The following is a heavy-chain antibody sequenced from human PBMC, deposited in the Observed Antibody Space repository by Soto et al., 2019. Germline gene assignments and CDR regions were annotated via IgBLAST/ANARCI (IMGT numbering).Heavy chain of an antibody. CDR2: IYYSGST. D-gene: IGHD1-26*01. Sequence: QVQLQESGPGLVKPSQTLSLTCTVSGGSLSSGDYYWSWIRQPPGKGLEWIGYIYYSGSTYSNPSLKSRISMSIDTSKNQFSLKLTSVTAADTAVYYCATIVGAISGWFDPWGQGTLVSVSS. CDR3: ATIVGAISGWFDP. CDR1: GGSLSSGDYY. V-gene: IGHV4-30-4*01. J-gene: IGHJ5*02.